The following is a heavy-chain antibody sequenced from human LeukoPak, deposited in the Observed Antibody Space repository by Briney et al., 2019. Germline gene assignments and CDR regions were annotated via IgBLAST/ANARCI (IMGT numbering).Heavy chain of an antibody. J-gene: IGHJ4*02. CDR3: ARVVGYYDFFFFDY. V-gene: IGHV3-21*01. CDR2: ISISSNYI. CDR1: GFTFSRYS. Sequence: GGSLRLSCAASGFTFSRYSMNWVRQAPGKGLEWVSSISISSNYIYYADSVKGRFTISRDNAKNSLYLQVNSLRAEDTAVYYCARVVGYYDFFFFDYWGQGTLVTVSS. D-gene: IGHD3-3*01.